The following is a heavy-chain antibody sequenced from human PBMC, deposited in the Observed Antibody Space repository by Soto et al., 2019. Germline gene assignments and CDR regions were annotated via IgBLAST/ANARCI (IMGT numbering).Heavy chain of an antibody. D-gene: IGHD1-26*01. CDR1: GGSISSYY. CDR2: IYYSGST. CDR3: ARGGLWSGIFDY. V-gene: IGHV4-59*01. J-gene: IGHJ4*02. Sequence: PSETLSLTCTVSGGSISSYYWSWIRQPPGKGLEWIGYIYYSGSTNYNPSLKSRVTISVDTSKNQFSLKLSSVTAADTAVYYCARGGLWSGIFDYWGQGTLVTVSS.